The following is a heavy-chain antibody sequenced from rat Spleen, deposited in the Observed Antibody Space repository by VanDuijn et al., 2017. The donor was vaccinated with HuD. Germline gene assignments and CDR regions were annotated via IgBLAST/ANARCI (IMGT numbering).Heavy chain of an antibody. D-gene: IGHD4-6*01. V-gene: IGHV5-7*01. Sequence: EVRLVESGGGLVQPGRSLKLSCAASGFTFSDYNMAWVRQSPKKGLEWVAIISYDGGTTYYRDSVKGRFTISRDNAKSTLYLQMNDLRSEDTATYYCTRGTYFRHWGQGVMVTVSS. J-gene: IGHJ2*01. CDR3: TRGTYFRH. CDR2: ISYDGGTT. CDR1: GFTFSDYN.